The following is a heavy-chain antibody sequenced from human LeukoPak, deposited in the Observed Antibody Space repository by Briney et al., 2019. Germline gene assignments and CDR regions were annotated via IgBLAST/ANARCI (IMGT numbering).Heavy chain of an antibody. V-gene: IGHV3-15*01. CDR2: IKSKIDGGTT. D-gene: IGHD3-16*02. J-gene: IGHJ4*02. CDR3: AKKGYDYVWGSYRLSY. CDR1: GFTFTNVW. Sequence: GGSLRLSCAASGFTFTNVWMNWVRQAPGKGLEWVGRIKSKIDGGTTDYVAHVKGRFTISRDDTRTTLYLQMNSLQTEDTAVYYCAKKGYDYVWGSYRLSYWGQGTLVTVSS.